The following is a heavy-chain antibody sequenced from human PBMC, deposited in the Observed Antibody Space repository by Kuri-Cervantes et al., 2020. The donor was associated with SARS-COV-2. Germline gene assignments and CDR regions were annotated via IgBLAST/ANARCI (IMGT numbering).Heavy chain of an antibody. V-gene: IGHV3-23*01. D-gene: IGHD2-15*01. CDR1: GFTFSSYA. J-gene: IGHJ4*02. Sequence: GGSLRLSCAASGFTFSSYAMSWVRQAPGKGLEWVSAISGSGGSTYYADSVKGRFTISRDNSKNTLYLQMSSLRAEDTAVYYCAKIGTQYCSAGSCYVDYWGQGTLVTVSS. CDR3: AKIGTQYCSAGSCYVDY. CDR2: ISGSGGST.